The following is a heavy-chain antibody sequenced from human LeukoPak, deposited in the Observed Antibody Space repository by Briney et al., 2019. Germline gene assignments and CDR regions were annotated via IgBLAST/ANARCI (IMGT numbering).Heavy chain of an antibody. V-gene: IGHV4-34*01. Sequence: PETLSLTCTVHGGSFRGYNWTWIRQSPGKGLEWIGAINHTGRTNYNPSLKSRVTISVDTSKSQFSLRLNSLAAADTAMYYCARGPIVVVNRFFDYWGQGTLVTVSS. J-gene: IGHJ4*02. CDR1: GGSFRGYN. CDR2: INHTGRT. D-gene: IGHD2-21*01. CDR3: ARGPIVVVNRFFDY.